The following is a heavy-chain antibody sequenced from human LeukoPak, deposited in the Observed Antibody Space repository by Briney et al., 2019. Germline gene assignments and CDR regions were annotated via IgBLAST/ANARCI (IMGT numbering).Heavy chain of an antibody. CDR3: ARYYDSRGYYPRTAYFQH. Sequence: SETLPLTCAVYGGSFSDYYWTWIRQPPGKGLEWLGEINHSGSTNYNPSLKSRVTISLDTSKNQFSLKLSSVTAADTAVYYCARYYDSRGYYPRTAYFQHWGQGTLVTVSS. CDR2: INHSGST. CDR1: GGSFSDYY. D-gene: IGHD3-22*01. V-gene: IGHV4-34*01. J-gene: IGHJ1*01.